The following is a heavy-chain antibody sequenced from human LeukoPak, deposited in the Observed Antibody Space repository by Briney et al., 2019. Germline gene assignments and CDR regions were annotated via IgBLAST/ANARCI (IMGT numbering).Heavy chain of an antibody. CDR1: GFTFSSYW. V-gene: IGHV3-7*03. CDR2: IKQDESEK. J-gene: IGHJ6*04. Sequence: PGGSLRLSCAASGFTFSSYWMSWVRQAPGKGLEWVANIKQDESEKYYVDSVKGRFTISRDNAWNSLHLQMNSLRAEDTAVYYCARVRTVTYYGMDVWGKGTTVAVSS. D-gene: IGHD4-17*01. CDR3: ARVRTVTYYGMDV.